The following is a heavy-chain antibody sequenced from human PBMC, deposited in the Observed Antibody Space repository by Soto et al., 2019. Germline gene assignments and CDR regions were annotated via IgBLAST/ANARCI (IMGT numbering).Heavy chain of an antibody. CDR3: ARDLLIAAAIYGMDV. D-gene: IGHD6-13*01. CDR2: INPSGGST. J-gene: IGHJ6*02. Sequence: GASVKVSCKASGYTFTSYYMHWVRQAPGQGLEWMGIINPSGGSTSYAQKFQGRVTMTRDTSTSTVYMELSSLRSEDTAVYYCARDLLIAAAIYGMDVWGQGTPVTVSS. V-gene: IGHV1-46*01. CDR1: GYTFTSYY.